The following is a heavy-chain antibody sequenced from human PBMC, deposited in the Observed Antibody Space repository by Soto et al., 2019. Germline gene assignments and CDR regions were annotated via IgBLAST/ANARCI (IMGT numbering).Heavy chain of an antibody. D-gene: IGHD2-15*01. CDR3: AGDDLVVQRGNFDF. V-gene: IGHV3-21*01. Sequence: EVRLVESGGGLVKPGGSLRLSCEGTGLDFSTYSMNWVRQAPGKGLEWVSSISSTSSYIYYADSVKGRFTVSRDNAKNSLYLEMNSLRAEDTAIYFCAGDDLVVQRGNFDFWGQGTPVTVSS. CDR1: GLDFSTYS. CDR2: ISSTSSYI. J-gene: IGHJ4*02.